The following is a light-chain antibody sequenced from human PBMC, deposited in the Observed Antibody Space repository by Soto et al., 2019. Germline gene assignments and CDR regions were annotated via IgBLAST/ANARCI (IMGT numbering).Light chain of an antibody. V-gene: IGKV1-39*01. CDR3: RQSYSTPL. CDR1: QSISSY. J-gene: IGKJ3*01. CDR2: AAS. Sequence: DIQMTQSPSSLSASVGHRVTITCRASQSISSYLNWYQQKPGKAPKLLIYAASSLQSGVPSRFSGSGSGTDFTLTISSLQPEDFATYYCRQSYSTPLFGPGTKVDI.